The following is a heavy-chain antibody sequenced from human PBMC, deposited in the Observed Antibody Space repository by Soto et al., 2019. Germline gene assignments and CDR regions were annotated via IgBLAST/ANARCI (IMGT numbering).Heavy chain of an antibody. D-gene: IGHD1-26*01. J-gene: IGHJ4*02. CDR1: GFTFSSYA. Sequence: GGSLRLSCAASGFTFSSYAMSWVRQAPGKGLEWVSAISGSGGTTYYADSVKGRFTFSRDNSKNTLYLQMNSLRAEDTAVYYCAKVSVGSFQYYFDSWGQGTLVTVSS. CDR2: ISGSGGTT. V-gene: IGHV3-23*01. CDR3: AKVSVGSFQYYFDS.